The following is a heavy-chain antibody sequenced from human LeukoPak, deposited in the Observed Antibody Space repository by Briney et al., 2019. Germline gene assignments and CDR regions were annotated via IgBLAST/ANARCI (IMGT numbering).Heavy chain of an antibody. CDR1: RVTFSSYW. V-gene: IGHV3-74*01. CDR2: IYTDGSST. D-gene: IGHD2-15*01. Sequence: GGSLRVSCVASRVTFSSYWMHCVRHAPGKGVGWVSRIYTDGSSTGYADSVKGRFTISRDNAKSTLYLQMNSLRAEDTAVYYCARAPGGSHYYYYYMDVWGKGTTVTVSS. CDR3: ARAPGGSHYYYYYMDV. J-gene: IGHJ6*03.